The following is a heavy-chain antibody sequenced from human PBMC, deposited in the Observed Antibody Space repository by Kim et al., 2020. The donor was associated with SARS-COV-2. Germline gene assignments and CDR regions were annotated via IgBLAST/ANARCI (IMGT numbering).Heavy chain of an antibody. V-gene: IGHV1-46*01. CDR3: ARARDQLLPMGWFDP. J-gene: IGHJ5*02. Sequence: ASVQVSCKASGYTFTSYYMHWVRQAPGQGLEWMGIINPSGGSTSYAQKFQGRVTMTRDTSTSTVYMELSSLRSENTAVYYCARARDQLLPMGWFDPWGQGTQVTVCS. CDR1: GYTFTSYY. D-gene: IGHD2-2*01. CDR2: INPSGGST.